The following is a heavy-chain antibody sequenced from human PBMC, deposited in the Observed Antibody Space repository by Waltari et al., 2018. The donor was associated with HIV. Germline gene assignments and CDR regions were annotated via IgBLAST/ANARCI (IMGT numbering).Heavy chain of an antibody. D-gene: IGHD3-22*01. CDR2: INHSGST. J-gene: IGHJ4*02. CDR3: ASQPNYYDSSGYYSLGFDY. CDR1: GGSFSGYY. Sequence: QVQLQQWGAGLLKPSETLSLTCAVYGGSFSGYYWNWISQPPGKGLEWIGEINHSGSTNYNPSLKSRVTISVDTSKNQFSLKLSSVTAADTAVYYCASQPNYYDSSGYYSLGFDYWGQGTLVTVSS. V-gene: IGHV4-34*01.